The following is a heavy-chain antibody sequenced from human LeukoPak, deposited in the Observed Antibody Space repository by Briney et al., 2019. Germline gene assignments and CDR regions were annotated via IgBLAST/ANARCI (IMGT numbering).Heavy chain of an antibody. Sequence: SETLSLTCAVYGGSFSGYYWSWIRQPPGKGLEWIGEINHSGSTNYNPSLKSRVTISVDTSKNQFSLKLSSVTAADTAVYYCARGKGYSYGYRGYFDYWGQGILVTISS. CDR1: GGSFSGYY. J-gene: IGHJ4*02. D-gene: IGHD5-18*01. CDR2: INHSGST. CDR3: ARGKGYSYGYRGYFDY. V-gene: IGHV4-34*01.